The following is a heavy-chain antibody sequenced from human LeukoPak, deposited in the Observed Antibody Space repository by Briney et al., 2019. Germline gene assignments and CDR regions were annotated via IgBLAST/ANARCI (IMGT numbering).Heavy chain of an antibody. D-gene: IGHD6-13*01. Sequence: PGGSLRLSCAASGFTFSSYAMHWVRQAPGKGLEWVAVISYDGSDIYYADSVKGRFTISRDNSKNTLYLRLNSLRAEDTAIYYCAKRFTYSSTWYYFEYWGEGTLVTVSS. J-gene: IGHJ4*02. CDR1: GFTFSSYA. V-gene: IGHV3-30*18. CDR2: ISYDGSDI. CDR3: AKRFTYSSTWYYFEY.